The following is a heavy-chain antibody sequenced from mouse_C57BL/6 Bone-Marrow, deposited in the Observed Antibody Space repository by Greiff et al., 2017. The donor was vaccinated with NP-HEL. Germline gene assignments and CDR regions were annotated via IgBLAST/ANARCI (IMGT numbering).Heavy chain of an antibody. CDR2: IYPGGGYT. CDR3: ARGGSGFPYYAMDY. CDR1: GYTFTNYW. Sequence: QVQLKESGAELVRPGTSVKMSCKASGYTFTNYWIGWAKQRPGHGLEWIGDIYPGGGYTNYNEKFKGKATLTADKSSSTAYMQFSSLTSEDSAVYYCARGGSGFPYYAMDYWGQGTSVTVSS. D-gene: IGHD3-2*02. J-gene: IGHJ4*01. V-gene: IGHV1-63*01.